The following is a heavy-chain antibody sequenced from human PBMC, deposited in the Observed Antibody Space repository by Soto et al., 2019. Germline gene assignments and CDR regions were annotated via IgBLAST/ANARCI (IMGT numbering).Heavy chain of an antibody. CDR3: AREGDYRTWFEP. J-gene: IGHJ5*02. CDR1: GESIATGAFY. D-gene: IGHD4-17*01. V-gene: IGHV4-31*03. CDR2: IFYAGDT. Sequence: SETLSLTCTVSGESIATGAFYWSWIRLQSGKGPEWIGSIFYAGDTYYNPSLKSRVEISLDGSQNQFSLNLSSVTAADTAVYYCAREGDYRTWFEPWGPGTLVTVSS.